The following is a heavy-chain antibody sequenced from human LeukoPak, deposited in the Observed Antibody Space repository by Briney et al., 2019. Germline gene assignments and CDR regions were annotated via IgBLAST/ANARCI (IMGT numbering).Heavy chain of an antibody. D-gene: IGHD5-24*01. CDR3: ARDNGEGDGYNSFFSGYYGMDV. J-gene: IGHJ6*02. CDR1: GGTFSSYA. CDR2: IIPIFGTA. Sequence: SVKVSCKASGGTFSSYANSWVRQAPGHGLEWMGGIIPIFGTANYAQKFQGRVTITADKSTSTAYMELSSLRSEDTAVYYCARDNGEGDGYNSFFSGYYGMDVWGQGTTVTVSS. V-gene: IGHV1-69*06.